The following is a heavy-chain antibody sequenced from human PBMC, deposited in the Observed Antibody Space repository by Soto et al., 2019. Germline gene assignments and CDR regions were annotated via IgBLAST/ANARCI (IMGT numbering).Heavy chain of an antibody. J-gene: IGHJ6*02. CDR1: GGSISSYY. Sequence: PSETLSLTCTVSGGSISSYYWSWIRQPPGKGLEWIGYIYYSGSTNYNPSLKSRVTIPVDTSKNQFSLKLSSVTAADTAVYYCARDRWYYYDSSGYYYGMDVWGQGTTVTAP. CDR2: IYYSGST. D-gene: IGHD3-22*01. V-gene: IGHV4-59*01. CDR3: ARDRWYYYDSSGYYYGMDV.